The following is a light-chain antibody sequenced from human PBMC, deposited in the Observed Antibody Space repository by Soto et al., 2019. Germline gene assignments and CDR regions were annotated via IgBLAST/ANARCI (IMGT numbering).Light chain of an antibody. CDR2: EVS. Sequence: VLTQPASVSGYPGQPITISCTGRSSDVGGYNHVSWYQQHPGKAPKFMIYEVSRRPSGVSNRFSGSKSGSTASLTVSGLQAEDEADYYCSSYTTSNTDVFGSGTKVTV. CDR3: SSYTTSNTDV. V-gene: IGLV2-14*01. J-gene: IGLJ1*01. CDR1: SSDVGGYNH.